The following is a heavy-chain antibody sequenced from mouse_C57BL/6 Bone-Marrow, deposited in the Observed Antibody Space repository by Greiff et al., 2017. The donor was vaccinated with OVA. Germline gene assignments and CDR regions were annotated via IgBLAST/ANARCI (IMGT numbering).Heavy chain of an antibody. CDR3: ARETNWGYWYFDV. Sequence: EVQLQESGGGLVKPGGSLKLSCAASGFTFSSYAMSWVRQTPEKRLEWVATISDGGSYTYYPDNVKGRFTISRDNAKNNLYLQMSHLKSEDTAMYYCARETNWGYWYFDVWGTGTTVTVSS. CDR2: ISDGGSYT. CDR1: GFTFSSYA. J-gene: IGHJ1*03. D-gene: IGHD4-1*01. V-gene: IGHV5-4*01.